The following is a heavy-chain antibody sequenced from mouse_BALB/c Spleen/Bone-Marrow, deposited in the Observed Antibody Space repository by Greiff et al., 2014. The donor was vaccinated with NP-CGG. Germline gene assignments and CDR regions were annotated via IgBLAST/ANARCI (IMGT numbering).Heavy chain of an antibody. J-gene: IGHJ2*01. CDR2: IDPANGNT. D-gene: IGHD4-1*01. V-gene: IGHV14-3*02. CDR3: VVWEDY. Sequence: EVQLQQSGAELVKPGASVKLSCTASGFNIKDTYMHWVKQRPDQGLEWIGGIDPANGNTKYNPKFQGKATITSDTSSNTAYLQLSSLTSGDTAVYYCVVWEDYWGQGTTLTVSS. CDR1: GFNIKDTY.